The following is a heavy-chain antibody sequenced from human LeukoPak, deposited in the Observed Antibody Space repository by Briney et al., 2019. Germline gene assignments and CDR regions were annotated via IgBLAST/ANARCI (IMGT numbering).Heavy chain of an antibody. CDR3: VFDSSGYLSRSLPPYFDH. CDR1: GYTFTGYY. V-gene: IGHV1-2*06. D-gene: IGHD3-22*01. Sequence: ASVKVSCKASGYTFTGYYMHWVRQAPGQGLEWMGRINPNSGGTNYAQKFQGRVTMTRDTSISTAYMEPSRLRSEDTAVYYCVFDSSGYLSRSLPPYFDHWGQGTLVIVS. J-gene: IGHJ4*02. CDR2: INPNSGGT.